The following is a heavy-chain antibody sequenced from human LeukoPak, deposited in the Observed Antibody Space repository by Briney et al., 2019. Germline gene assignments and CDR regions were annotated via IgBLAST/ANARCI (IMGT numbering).Heavy chain of an antibody. V-gene: IGHV3-53*01. CDR2: IYSGGST. D-gene: IGHD3-22*01. CDR3: ARDFPRGVIGENAVGLIGN. J-gene: IGHJ4*02. Sequence: PGGSLRLSCAASGFTVSSSYMSWVRQAPGKGLEWVSLIYSGGSTYYAASVKGRFTISRDNSKNTLYLQMNSLRPEDTAVYYCARDFPRGVIGENAVGLIGNWGQGTLVTVSS. CDR1: GFTVSSSY.